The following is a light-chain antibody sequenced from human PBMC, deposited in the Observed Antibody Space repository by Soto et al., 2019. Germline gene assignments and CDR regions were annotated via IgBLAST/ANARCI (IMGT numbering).Light chain of an antibody. CDR2: DAS. V-gene: IGKV1-5*01. CDR3: QQYNSDSWT. CDR1: QSISSW. Sequence: DIQMTQSPSTLSASVGDRVTITCRASQSISSWLAWYQQKPGKAPKLLIYDASSLESGVPSRFSGSGSGTAFTLTISSLQPDDFATYYCQQYNSDSWTFGQGTKVDSK. J-gene: IGKJ1*01.